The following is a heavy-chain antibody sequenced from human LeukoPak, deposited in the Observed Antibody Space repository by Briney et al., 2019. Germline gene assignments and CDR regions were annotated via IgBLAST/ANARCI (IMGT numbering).Heavy chain of an antibody. CDR2: ISGSSGII. CDR3: ARGSTYYGSSGQVPFDY. D-gene: IGHD3-22*01. J-gene: IGHJ4*02. Sequence: GGSLRLSCAASGFTFNTYTMNWVRQAPGKGLEWVSYISGSSGIIDYADSVRGRFTISRDNAKNSLYLQMNSLRAEDTAVYYCARGSTYYGSSGQVPFDYWGQGTLVTVSS. V-gene: IGHV3-48*01. CDR1: GFTFNTYT.